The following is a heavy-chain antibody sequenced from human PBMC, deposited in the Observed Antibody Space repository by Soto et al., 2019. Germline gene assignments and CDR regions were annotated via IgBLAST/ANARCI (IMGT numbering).Heavy chain of an antibody. CDR2: MNPNSGNT. V-gene: IGHV1-8*01. J-gene: IGHJ6*03. Sequence: EASVKVSCKASGYTFTSYDINWVRQATGQGLEWMGWMNPNSGNTGYAQKFQGRVTMTRNTSISTAYMELSSLRSEDTAVYYCARRAGDRTYYYGSGSYDYYYYYMDVWGKGTTVTVSS. CDR3: ARRAGDRTYYYGSGSYDYYYYYMDV. CDR1: GYTFTSYD. D-gene: IGHD3-10*01.